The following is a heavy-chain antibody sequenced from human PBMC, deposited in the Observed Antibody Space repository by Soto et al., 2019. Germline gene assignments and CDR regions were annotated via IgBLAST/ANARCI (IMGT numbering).Heavy chain of an antibody. V-gene: IGHV1-8*01. J-gene: IGHJ3*02. D-gene: IGHD6-13*01. CDR1: GYTLTRYD. CDR3: ARSTSSWYDAFDI. CDR2: MNPNSGNT. Sequence: GASVKVSRQGSGYTLTRYDINWVRQATGQGLEWMGWMNPNSGNTGYAQKFQGRVTMTRNTSISTAYMELSSLRSEDTAVYYCARSTSSWYDAFDIWGQGTMVTVSS.